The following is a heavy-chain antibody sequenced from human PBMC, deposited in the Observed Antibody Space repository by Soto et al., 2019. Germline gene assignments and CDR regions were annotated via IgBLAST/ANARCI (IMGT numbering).Heavy chain of an antibody. CDR1: GYTFPSYG. V-gene: IGHV1-18*04. Sequence: GASVKVSCKTSGYTFPSYGVNWVRQAPGQGLEWMGWINPDNGNTKCAQKFQGRVTMTTDTSTTTAYMELRSLRSDDTAFYYCTRQYPVPYYYFDYWGQGTLVTVSS. D-gene: IGHD3-10*01. CDR2: INPDNGNT. J-gene: IGHJ4*02. CDR3: TRQYPVPYYYFDY.